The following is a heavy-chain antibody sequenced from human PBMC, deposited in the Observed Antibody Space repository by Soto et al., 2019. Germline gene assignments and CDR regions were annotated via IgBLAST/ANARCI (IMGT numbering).Heavy chain of an antibody. CDR2: ISAYNYNT. CDR3: ARLTGVCSLVFDY. D-gene: IGHD2-15*01. Sequence: QVQLVQSGAEVKKPGASVNVSCKASGYTFHNYGVNWVRQAPGHGLEWMGRISAYNYNTHYAQNFEGRVTMTTDTSARTAYMELRSLRSDDTAIYYCARLTGVCSLVFDYWGQGTQVTVSS. CDR1: GYTFHNYG. J-gene: IGHJ4*02. V-gene: IGHV1-18*01.